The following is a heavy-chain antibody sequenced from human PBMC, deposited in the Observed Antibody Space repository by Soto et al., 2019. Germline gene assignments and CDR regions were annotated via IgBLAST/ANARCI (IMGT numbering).Heavy chain of an antibody. D-gene: IGHD1-1*01. J-gene: IGHJ6*03. CDR2: ISAYNGNT. V-gene: IGHV1-18*01. CDR1: GYTFTSYG. CDR3: ARCGTMVPWDYYYMDV. Sequence: ASVKVSCTASGYTFTSYGISWVRQAPGQGLEWMGWISAYNGNTNYAQKLQGRVTMTTDTSTSTAYMELRSLRSDDTAVYYCARCGTMVPWDYYYMDVWGKGTTVTVSS.